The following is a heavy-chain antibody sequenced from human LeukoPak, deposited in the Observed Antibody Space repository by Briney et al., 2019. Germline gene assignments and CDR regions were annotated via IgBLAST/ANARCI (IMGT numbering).Heavy chain of an antibody. CDR1: GFTFSSYR. J-gene: IGHJ3*02. V-gene: IGHV3-48*04. D-gene: IGHD2-2*01. CDR2: ISSSGSTI. CDR3: AKLTVPLDAFDI. Sequence: PGGSLRLSCAASGFTFSSYRMNWVRQAPGKGLEWVSYISSSGSTIYYADSVKGRFTISRDNAKNSLYLQMNSLRAEDTAVYYCAKLTVPLDAFDIWGQGTMVTVSS.